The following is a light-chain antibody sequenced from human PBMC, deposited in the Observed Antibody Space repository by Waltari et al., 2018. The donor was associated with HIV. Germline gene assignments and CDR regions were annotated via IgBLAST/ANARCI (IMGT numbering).Light chain of an antibody. J-gene: IGKJ2*01. CDR1: QSISTW. V-gene: IGKV1-5*03. CDR2: KAS. CDR3: QQYNTFL. Sequence: DIQMTQSPSTLSASVGDRVTITCRASQSISTWLAWYQQKPGKAPKLLIYKASTLESGVPSRFSGSGSGTEFTLTISSLQPDDFATYYCQQYNTFLFGQGTKLEIK.